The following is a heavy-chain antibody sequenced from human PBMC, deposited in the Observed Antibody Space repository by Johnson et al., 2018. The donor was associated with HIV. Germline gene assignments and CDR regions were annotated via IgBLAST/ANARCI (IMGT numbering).Heavy chain of an antibody. CDR3: AKELRITIFGVVPPHDAFDI. CDR2: IWYDGSNK. D-gene: IGHD3-3*01. J-gene: IGHJ3*02. Sequence: QMLLVESGGGVVQPGRSLRLSCAASGFTFSSYGMHWVRQAPGKGLEWVAVIWYDGSNKYYADSVKGRFTISRDNSKNTLYLQMNSLGAEDTAVYYCAKELRITIFGVVPPHDAFDIWGQGTMVTVSS. CDR1: GFTFSSYG. V-gene: IGHV3-33*06.